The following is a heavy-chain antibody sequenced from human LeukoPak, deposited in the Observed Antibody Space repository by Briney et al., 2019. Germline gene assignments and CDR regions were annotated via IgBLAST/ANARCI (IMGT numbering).Heavy chain of an antibody. CDR2: INAGNGNT. CDR1: GYTFTSYA. J-gene: IGHJ6*02. Sequence: GASVKVSCKASGYTFTSYAMHWVRQAPGQRLEWMGWINAGNGNTKYSQKFQGRVTITRDTSASTAYMELSSLRAEDTAVYYCAREGLPDYYYYYGMDVWGQGTTVTVSS. CDR3: AREGLPDYYYYYGMDV. V-gene: IGHV1-3*01.